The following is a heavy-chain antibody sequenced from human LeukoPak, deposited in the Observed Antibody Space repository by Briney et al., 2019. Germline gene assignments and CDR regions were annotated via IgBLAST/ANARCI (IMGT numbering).Heavy chain of an antibody. D-gene: IGHD3-3*01. CDR3: AREEAGITIFGVVIIGYNWFDP. V-gene: IGHV4-4*07. CDR2: IYTSWST. Sequence: ASETLSLTCTVSGGSISRYYWSWIRRPAGKGLEGMRRIYTSWSTKYNPSLKSRVTMSVDRSKNQFSLKLSSVAAADTAVYYCAREEAGITIFGVVIIGYNWFDPWGQGTLVTVS. CDR1: GGSISRYY. J-gene: IGHJ5*02.